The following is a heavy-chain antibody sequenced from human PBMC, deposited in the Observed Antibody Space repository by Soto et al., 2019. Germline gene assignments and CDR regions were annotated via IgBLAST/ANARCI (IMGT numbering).Heavy chain of an antibody. CDR1: GFTFSSYA. CDR2: ISGSGGST. J-gene: IGHJ4*02. V-gene: IGHV3-23*01. Sequence: EVQLLESGGGLVQPGGSLRLSCAASGFTFSSYAMSWVRQAPGKGLEWVSAISGSGGSTYYADSVKGRFTISRDNSKNTQYLQTNSLRAEDTAVYYCAKEGGYCSSTSCYGRVYYWGQGTLVTVSS. D-gene: IGHD2-2*03. CDR3: AKEGGYCSSTSCYGRVYY.